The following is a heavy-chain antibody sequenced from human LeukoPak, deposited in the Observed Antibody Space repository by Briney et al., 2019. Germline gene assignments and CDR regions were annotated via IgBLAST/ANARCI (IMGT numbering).Heavy chain of an antibody. J-gene: IGHJ3*02. CDR2: IYSGGST. CDR3: ARDLAWDAFDI. Sequence: GGSLRLSCAASGFTVSSNYMSWVRQAPGKGLEWVSVIYSGGSTYYADSVKGRFTISRDNSKNTLYLQMNSLRAEDTAVYYCARDLAWDAFDIWGQGTMVTVSS. CDR1: GFTVSSNY. V-gene: IGHV3-53*01.